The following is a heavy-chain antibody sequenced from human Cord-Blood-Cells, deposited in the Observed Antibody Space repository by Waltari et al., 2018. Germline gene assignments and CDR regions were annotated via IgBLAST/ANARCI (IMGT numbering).Heavy chain of an antibody. J-gene: IGHJ4*02. Sequence: QVQLVQSGAEVTKPGASVKVSCKASGSTFTSYAMPWVRQAPGQRLEWMGWINAGNGNTKYSQKFQVRVTITRDTSASTAYMELSSLRSEDTAVYYCARDHSYGYFDYWGQGTLVTVSS. CDR3: ARDHSYGYFDY. D-gene: IGHD5-18*01. V-gene: IGHV1-3*01. CDR1: GSTFTSYA. CDR2: INAGNGNT.